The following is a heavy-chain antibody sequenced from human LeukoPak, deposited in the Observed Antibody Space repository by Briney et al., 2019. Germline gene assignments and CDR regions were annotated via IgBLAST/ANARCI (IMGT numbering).Heavy chain of an antibody. V-gene: IGHV4-28*01. CDR3: ARMAVAGNSGGPFDL. CDR1: GYSISSSNW. J-gene: IGHJ2*01. CDR2: IYYSGST. Sequence: SETLSLTCAVSGYSISSSNWWGWIRQPPGKGPEWIGYIYYSGSTYYNPSLKSRVTMSVDTSKNQFSLKLSSVTAVDTAVYYCARMAVAGNSGGPFDLWGRGTLVTVSS. D-gene: IGHD6-19*01.